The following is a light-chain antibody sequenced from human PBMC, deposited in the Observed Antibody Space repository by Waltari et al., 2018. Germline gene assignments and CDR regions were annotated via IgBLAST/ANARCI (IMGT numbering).Light chain of an antibody. CDR2: ATS. CDR3: QQTYSSPQT. V-gene: IGKV1-39*01. J-gene: IGKJ1*01. CDR1: QNIKTF. Sequence: QMTQSPSSLSASVGDRVIITCRASQNIKTFLNWYQQTPGKVPKLLIYATSNLHSGVPSRFSGRGSGTEFTLTVSSLQPEDFATYYCQQTYSSPQTFGRGTRVDVK.